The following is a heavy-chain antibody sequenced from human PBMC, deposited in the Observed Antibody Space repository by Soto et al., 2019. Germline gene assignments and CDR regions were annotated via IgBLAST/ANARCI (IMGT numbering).Heavy chain of an antibody. Sequence: QVHLVESGGGVVQPGRSLRLSCAASGFTFSSYAMHCVRQAPGKGREWVALISYDGRIKYYADSVRGRFSISRDNSKNTLYLQMNSLRTEDTAVYYCARDHAPVAGTSLPGYWVQGTLVTVSS. V-gene: IGHV3-30*04. D-gene: IGHD6-19*01. CDR2: ISYDGRIK. CDR3: ARDHAPVAGTSLPGY. CDR1: GFTFSSYA. J-gene: IGHJ4*02.